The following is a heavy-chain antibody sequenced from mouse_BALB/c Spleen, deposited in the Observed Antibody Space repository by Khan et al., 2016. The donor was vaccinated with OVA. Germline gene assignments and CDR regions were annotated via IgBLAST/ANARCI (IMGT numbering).Heavy chain of an antibody. CDR1: GFTFSSYA. D-gene: IGHD6-1*01. CDR3: TKGLLLYYFDY. J-gene: IGHJ2*01. V-gene: IGHV5-6-5*01. Sequence: EVMLVESGGGLVKPGGSLKLSCAASGFTFSSYAMSWVRQTPEPSLEWVASISSGGFTYYPDRVKGRFTTPRDNARDILYLKMRRLESEDTTIYYCTKGLLLYYFDYWGQGTTLTVSS. CDR2: ISSGGFT.